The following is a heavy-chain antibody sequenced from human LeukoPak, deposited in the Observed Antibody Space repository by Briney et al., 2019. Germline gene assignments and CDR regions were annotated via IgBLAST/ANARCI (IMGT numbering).Heavy chain of an antibody. V-gene: IGHV3-43*02. CDR2: ITGNGVST. CDR1: GFTFEDYG. Sequence: GGSLILSCAASGFTFEDYGMHWVRQAPGKGLEWVSLITGNGVSTYYADSVKGRFTISRDNSKNSLYLQMNSLRTEDTALYYCAKCVYSNIYYWFDPWGQGTLVSASS. D-gene: IGHD6-13*01. J-gene: IGHJ5*02. CDR3: AKCVYSNIYYWFDP.